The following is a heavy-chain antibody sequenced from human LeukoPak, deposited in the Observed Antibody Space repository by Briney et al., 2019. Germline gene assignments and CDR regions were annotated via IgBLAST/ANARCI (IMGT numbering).Heavy chain of an antibody. V-gene: IGHV1-69*06. D-gene: IGHD5-18*01. CDR3: ARAWASGYSYGYGNAFDY. Sequence: ASVKVSCKASGYTFTGYYMHWVRQAPGQGLEWMGWINPIFGTANYAQKFQGRVTITADKSTSTAHMELSSLRSEDTAVYYCARAWASGYSYGYGNAFDYWGQGTLVTVSS. CDR2: INPIFGTA. J-gene: IGHJ4*02. CDR1: GYTFTGYY.